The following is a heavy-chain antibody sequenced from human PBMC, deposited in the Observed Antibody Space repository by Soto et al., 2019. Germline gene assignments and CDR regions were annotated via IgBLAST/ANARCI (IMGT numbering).Heavy chain of an antibody. CDR3: AKGSSGSGAYNWFDP. Sequence: GGSLRLSCAASGFTFSSYGMHWVRQAPGKGLEWVAVISYDGSNKYYADSVKGRFTISRDNSKNTLYLQMNSLRAEDTAVYYCAKGSSGSGAYNWFDPWGQGTLVTVSS. D-gene: IGHD3-10*01. V-gene: IGHV3-30*18. CDR1: GFTFSSYG. J-gene: IGHJ5*02. CDR2: ISYDGSNK.